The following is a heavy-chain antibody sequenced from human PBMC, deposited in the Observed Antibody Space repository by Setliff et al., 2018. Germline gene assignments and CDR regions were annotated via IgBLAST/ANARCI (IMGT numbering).Heavy chain of an antibody. CDR2: IYYSGST. D-gene: IGHD3-22*01. Sequence: PSETLSLTCTVSGGSISSHYWSWIRQPPGKGLEWIGSIYYSGSTNYNPSLKSRVTISVDTSKNQFSLKLSSVTAADTAVYYCARDYYYDSSGPGHWFDPWVPETLLVTVSS. CDR3: ARDYYYDSSGPGHWFDP. V-gene: IGHV4-59*11. CDR1: GGSISSHY. J-gene: IGHJ5*02.